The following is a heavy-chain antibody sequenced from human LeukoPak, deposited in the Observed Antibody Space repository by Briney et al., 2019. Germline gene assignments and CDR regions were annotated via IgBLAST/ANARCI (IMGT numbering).Heavy chain of an antibody. D-gene: IGHD2-2*01. J-gene: IGHJ5*02. Sequence: SETLSLTCTVSGGSIGSSSYYWGWIRQPPGKGLEWIGIIYYSGSTYYNPSLKSRLTISVDTSKNQFSLKLSSVTATDTAVYYCARRGYCSSSSCYDYWFDPWGQGTLVTVSS. CDR2: IYYSGST. V-gene: IGHV4-39*01. CDR3: ARRGYCSSSSCYDYWFDP. CDR1: GGSIGSSSYY.